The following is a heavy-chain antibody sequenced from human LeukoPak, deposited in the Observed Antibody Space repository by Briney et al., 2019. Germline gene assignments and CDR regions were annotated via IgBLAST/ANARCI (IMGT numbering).Heavy chain of an antibody. J-gene: IGHJ4*02. CDR1: GFTFSSYS. V-gene: IGHV3-48*01. CDR2: ISSSSSTI. Sequence: PGGSLRLSCAASGFTFSSYSMNWVRQAPGKGLEWVSYISSSSSTIYYADSVKGRFTISRDNAKNSLYLQMNSLRAEDTAVYYCAKNEGYYDSSGYSRIWYFDYWGQGTLVTVSS. CDR3: AKNEGYYDSSGYSRIWYFDY. D-gene: IGHD3-22*01.